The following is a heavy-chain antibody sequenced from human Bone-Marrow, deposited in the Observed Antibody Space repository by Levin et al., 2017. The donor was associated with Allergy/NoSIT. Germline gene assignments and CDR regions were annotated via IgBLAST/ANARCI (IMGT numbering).Heavy chain of an antibody. Sequence: GGSLRLSCAASGFTVSSNYMSWVRQAPGKGLEWVSVIYSGGSTYYADSVKGRFTISRDNSKNTLYLQMNSLRAEDTAVYYCATPYGSGEGEGFYYYYYGMDVWGQGTTVTVSS. J-gene: IGHJ6*02. CDR2: IYSGGST. CDR1: GFTVSSNY. D-gene: IGHD3-10*01. V-gene: IGHV3-53*01. CDR3: ATPYGSGEGEGFYYYYYGMDV.